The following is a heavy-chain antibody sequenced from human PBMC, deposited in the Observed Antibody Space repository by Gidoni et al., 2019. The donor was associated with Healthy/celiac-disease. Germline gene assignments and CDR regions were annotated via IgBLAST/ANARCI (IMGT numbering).Heavy chain of an antibody. D-gene: IGHD1-26*01. CDR1: GFPFSSYG. Sequence: QVQLVESGGGVVQPGRSLRLSCAASGFPFSSYGMHWVRQAPGKGLEWVAVISYDGSNKYYADSVKGRFTISRDNSKNTLYLQMNSLRAEDTAVYYCAKGWAGAPYFDYWGQGTLVTVSS. V-gene: IGHV3-30*18. CDR3: AKGWAGAPYFDY. J-gene: IGHJ4*02. CDR2: ISYDGSNK.